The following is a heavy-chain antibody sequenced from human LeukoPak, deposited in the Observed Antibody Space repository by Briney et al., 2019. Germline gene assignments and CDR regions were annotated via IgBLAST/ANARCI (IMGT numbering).Heavy chain of an antibody. V-gene: IGHV1-46*01. CDR2: INPSGGST. CDR3: ARGALLDSGSYYNWFDP. D-gene: IGHD1-26*01. Sequence: ASVKVSCKASGYTFTSYYMHWVRQAPGQGLEWMGIINPSGGSTSYAQKFQGRVTMTRDTSTSTVYMELSSLRSEDTAVYYCARGALLDSGSYYNWFDPWGQGTLVTVSS. J-gene: IGHJ5*02. CDR1: GYTFTSYY.